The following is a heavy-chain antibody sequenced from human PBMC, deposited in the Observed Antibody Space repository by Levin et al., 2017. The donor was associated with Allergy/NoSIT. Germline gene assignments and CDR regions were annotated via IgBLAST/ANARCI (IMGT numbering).Heavy chain of an antibody. CDR1: GGSISNSGFY. CDR3: ERGHKGGRGIAAAEFDP. Sequence: PSETLSLTCSVSGGSISNSGFYWGWIRQPPGKGLEWIGSIYYSVGTYQNPSLRSRVTISVDTSNNQFSLKLSSVTAADTAVYYCERGHKGGRGIAAAEFDPWGQGTLVTVSS. D-gene: IGHD6-13*01. J-gene: IGHJ5*02. CDR2: IYYSVGT. V-gene: IGHV4-39*07.